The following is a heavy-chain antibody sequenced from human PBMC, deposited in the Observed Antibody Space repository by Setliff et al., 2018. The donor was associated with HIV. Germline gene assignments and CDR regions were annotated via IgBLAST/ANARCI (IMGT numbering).Heavy chain of an antibody. CDR2: VNSDGSYI. CDR3: VRGTPHYFGTDY. V-gene: IGHV3-74*03. Sequence: GSLRLSCAASGFRLSSYWMHWVRQDPGKGLMWVAHVNSDGSYITYGGSVRGRFAASRDNANNTLYLQMNSLRAEDTAIYYCVRGTPHYFGTDYWGQGTLVTVSS. J-gene: IGHJ4*02. CDR1: GFRLSSYW. D-gene: IGHD3-9*01.